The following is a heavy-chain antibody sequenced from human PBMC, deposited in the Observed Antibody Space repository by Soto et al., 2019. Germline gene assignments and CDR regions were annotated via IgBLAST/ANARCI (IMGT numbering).Heavy chain of an antibody. CDR1: GGSFSGYY. CDR3: ARGLNYDFWSGYYTQPYYMDV. J-gene: IGHJ6*03. V-gene: IGHV4-34*01. D-gene: IGHD3-3*01. Sequence: SETLSLTCAVYGGSFSGYYWSWIRQPPGKGLEWIGEINHSGSTNYNPSLKSRVTISVATSKNQFSLKLSSVTAADTAVYYCARGLNYDFWSGYYTQPYYMDVWGKGTTVTVSS. CDR2: INHSGST.